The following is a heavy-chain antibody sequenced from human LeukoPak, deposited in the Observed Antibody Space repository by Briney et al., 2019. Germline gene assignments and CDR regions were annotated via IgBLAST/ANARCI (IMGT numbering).Heavy chain of an antibody. CDR2: INTNTGNP. CDR3: ATLCSGGSCYSYGWFDP. Sequence: ASVKVSCKASGYTFTSYAMNWVRQAPGQGLEWMGWINTNTGNPTYAQGFTGRFVFSLDTSVSTAYLQISSLKAEDTAVYYCATLCSGGSCYSYGWFDPWGQGTLVTVSS. V-gene: IGHV7-4-1*02. CDR1: GYTFTSYA. D-gene: IGHD2-15*01. J-gene: IGHJ5*02.